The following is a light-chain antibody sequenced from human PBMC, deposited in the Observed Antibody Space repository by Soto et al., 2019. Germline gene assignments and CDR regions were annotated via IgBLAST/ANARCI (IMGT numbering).Light chain of an antibody. CDR3: SSFTISNTGV. CDR1: SSDVGAYDY. V-gene: IGLV2-14*01. J-gene: IGLJ3*02. CDR2: EVN. Sequence: QSALTQPASVSASPGQSITISCTGASSDVGAYDYVSWFQQHPGKAPKLMIYEVNNRPSGVSNRFSGSKSGNTASLTISGLQAEDEADYYCSSFTISNTGVFGGGTKLTVL.